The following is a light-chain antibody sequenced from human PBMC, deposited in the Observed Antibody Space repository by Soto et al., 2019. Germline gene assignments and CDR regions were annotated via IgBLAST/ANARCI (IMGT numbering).Light chain of an antibody. CDR3: SLYTSSSTLL. Sequence: QSVLTQPASVSGSPGQSITISCTGTSSDVGGYNYVSWYQQHPGKAPKLMIYDVSNRPSGVSNRFSGSKSGNTASLTISGLQAEDEADYYCSLYTSSSTLLFGGWTKLTVL. CDR2: DVS. CDR1: SSDVGGYNY. V-gene: IGLV2-14*01. J-gene: IGLJ2*01.